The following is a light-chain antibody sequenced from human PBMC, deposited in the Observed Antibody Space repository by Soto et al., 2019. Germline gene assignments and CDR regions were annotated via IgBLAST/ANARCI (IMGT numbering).Light chain of an antibody. J-gene: IGLJ2*01. V-gene: IGLV2-14*03. CDR1: SSDVADYNY. Sequence: QSALTQPASVSGSPGQSITISCTGTSSDVADYNYVSWYQQLPGKAPKLMIYDVSNRPSGISNRFSGSKSGNTASLTISGLQAEDDADYYCSSYTRSSTLGVFGGGTKLTVL. CDR2: DVS. CDR3: SSYTRSSTLGV.